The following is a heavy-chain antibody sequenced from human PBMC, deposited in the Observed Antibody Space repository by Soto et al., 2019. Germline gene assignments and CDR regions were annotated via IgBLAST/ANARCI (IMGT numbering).Heavy chain of an antibody. Sequence: QVQLVQSGAEVKNPGSSVKVSCKASGGTFSSYAISWVRQAPGQGLEWMGGIIPIFGTANYAQKFQGRVTITADESTSTAYMELSSLRSEDTAVYYCARDSEQWLVPSYYYYYGMDVWGQGTTVTVSS. V-gene: IGHV1-69*01. CDR2: IIPIFGTA. D-gene: IGHD6-19*01. CDR3: ARDSEQWLVPSYYYYYGMDV. J-gene: IGHJ6*02. CDR1: GGTFSSYA.